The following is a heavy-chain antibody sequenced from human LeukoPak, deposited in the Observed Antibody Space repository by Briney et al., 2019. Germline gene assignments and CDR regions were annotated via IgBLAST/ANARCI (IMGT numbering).Heavy chain of an antibody. CDR1: GYNFKDYA. J-gene: IGHJ3*02. V-gene: IGHV1-18*01. CDR2: ISVYNGHT. Sequence: GASVKVSCKASGYNFKDYAINWVRQAPGQGLEWMGWISVYNGHTNYAQKLQGRVTMTTDTSTSTAYMELRSLRYDDTALYYCARGGRWELPRPYAFDIWGQGTMVTVSS. CDR3: ARGGRWELPRPYAFDI. D-gene: IGHD1-26*01.